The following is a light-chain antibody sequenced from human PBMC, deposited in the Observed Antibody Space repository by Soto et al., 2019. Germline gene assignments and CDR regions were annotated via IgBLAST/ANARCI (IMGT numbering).Light chain of an antibody. J-gene: IGLJ1*01. V-gene: IGLV2-14*01. CDR3: SSYTSSSFFV. CDR1: SSDVGGYNY. Sequence: QSALTQPASVSGSPGQSITISCTRTSSDVGGYNYVSWYQQHPGKAPKLMIYDVSNRPSGVSNRFSGSKSGNMASLTISGLQAEDEADYYCSSYTSSSFFVFGTGTKVTVL. CDR2: DVS.